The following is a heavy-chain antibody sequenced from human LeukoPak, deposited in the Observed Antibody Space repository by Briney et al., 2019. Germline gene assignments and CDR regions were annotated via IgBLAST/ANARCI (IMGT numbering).Heavy chain of an antibody. CDR1: GGSISSYY. D-gene: IGHD3-22*01. V-gene: IGHV4-59*01. Sequence: SETLSLTCTVSGGSISSYYWSWIRQPPGKGLEWIGYIYHSGSTNYNPSLKSRVTISVDTSKNQFSLKLSSVTAADTAVYYCARERPRDYYDSSGPGYFDYWGQGTLVTVSS. J-gene: IGHJ4*02. CDR2: IYHSGST. CDR3: ARERPRDYYDSSGPGYFDY.